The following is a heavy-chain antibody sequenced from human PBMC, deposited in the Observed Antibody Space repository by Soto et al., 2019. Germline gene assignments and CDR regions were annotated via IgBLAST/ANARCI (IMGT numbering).Heavy chain of an antibody. D-gene: IGHD3-3*01. J-gene: IGHJ5*01. CDR2: IYPGDSDT. CDR1: GYRFTDYW. CDR3: SRNYWSGTYCYEFDF. V-gene: IGHV5-51*01. Sequence: VEFLKISSKGSGYRFTDYWIGWVRQITEKGLEWMRIIYPGDSDTKYSPSFQGQVTISADKSINTAYLQWSSLKASVTVIFYFSRNYWSGTYCYEFDFWGQGTQVTGSS.